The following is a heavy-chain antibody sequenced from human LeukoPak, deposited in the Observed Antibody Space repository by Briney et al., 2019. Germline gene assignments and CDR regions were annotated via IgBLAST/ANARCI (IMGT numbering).Heavy chain of an antibody. CDR3: ARLAYYDSSGYPISYYYYYYYMDV. Sequence: ASVKVSCKASGYTFTSYDINWVRQATGQGLEWMGWMNPNSGNTGYAQKFQGRVTMTRNTSISTAYMELSSLRSEDTAVYYCARLAYYDSSGYPISYYYYYYYMDVWGKGTTVTISS. J-gene: IGHJ6*03. D-gene: IGHD3-22*01. CDR2: MNPNSGNT. CDR1: GYTFTSYD. V-gene: IGHV1-8*01.